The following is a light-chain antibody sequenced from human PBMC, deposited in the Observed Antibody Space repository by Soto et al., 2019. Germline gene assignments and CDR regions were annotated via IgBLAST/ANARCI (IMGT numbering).Light chain of an antibody. V-gene: IGKV3-11*01. J-gene: IGKJ4*01. Sequence: EVVLTQSPAILSLSPGERATLSCRASQSVKSSLAWYQQKPGQPPRLLIYDASHRATGIPARFSGSGSGTDFTLTISSLEPEDVAVYFCQQRSNWPPDTFGGGTKV. CDR3: QQRSNWPPDT. CDR2: DAS. CDR1: QSVKSS.